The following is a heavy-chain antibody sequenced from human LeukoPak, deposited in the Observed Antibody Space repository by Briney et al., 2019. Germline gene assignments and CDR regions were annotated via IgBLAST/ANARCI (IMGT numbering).Heavy chain of an antibody. CDR3: ERDYYDSSGYYAGLDY. D-gene: IGHD3-22*01. Sequence: ASVKVSCKASGYTFTGYYMHWVRQAPGQGLEWMGWINPNSGGTNYAQKFQGRVTMTRDTSISTAYMELSRLRSDDTAVYYCERDYYDSSGYYAGLDYWGQGTLVTVSS. J-gene: IGHJ4*02. CDR2: INPNSGGT. CDR1: GYTFTGYY. V-gene: IGHV1-2*02.